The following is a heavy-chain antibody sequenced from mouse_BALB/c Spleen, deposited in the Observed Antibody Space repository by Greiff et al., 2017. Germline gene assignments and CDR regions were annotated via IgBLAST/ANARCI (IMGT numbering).Heavy chain of an antibody. V-gene: IGHV1-69*02. D-gene: IGHD3-1*01. Sequence: VQLQQPGAELVRPGASVKLSCKASGYTFTSYWINWVKQRPGQGLEWIGNIYPSDSYTNYNQKFKDKATLTVDKSSSTAYMQLSSPTSEDSAVYYCTRCGSGYYFDYWGQGTTLTVSS. CDR2: IYPSDSYT. CDR3: TRCGSGYYFDY. J-gene: IGHJ2*01. CDR1: GYTFTSYW.